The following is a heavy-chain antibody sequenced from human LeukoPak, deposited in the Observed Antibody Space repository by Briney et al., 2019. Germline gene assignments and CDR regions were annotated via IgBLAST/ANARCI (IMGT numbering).Heavy chain of an antibody. CDR3: AKDQYSSGWYTSSDY. D-gene: IGHD6-19*01. V-gene: IGHV3-23*01. Sequence: GGSLRLSCAASGFTFSSYSMNWVRQAPGKGLEWVSAISGSGGSTYYAGSVKGRFTISRDNSKNTLYLQMNSLRAEDTAVYYCAKDQYSSGWYTSSDYWGQGTLVTVSS. CDR1: GFTFSSYS. CDR2: ISGSGGST. J-gene: IGHJ4*02.